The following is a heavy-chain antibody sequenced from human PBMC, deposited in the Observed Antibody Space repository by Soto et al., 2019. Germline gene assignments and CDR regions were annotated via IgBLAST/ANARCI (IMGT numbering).Heavy chain of an antibody. Sequence: GGSLRLSCAASGFTFSDYYMSWIRQAPGKGLEWVSYISSSSSYTNYADSVKGRFTISRDNAKNSLYLQMNSLRAEDTAVYYCARDRLDDFGYYYYGMDVWGQGTTVTVSS. D-gene: IGHD3-3*01. CDR3: ARDRLDDFGYYYYGMDV. V-gene: IGHV3-11*06. CDR2: ISSSSSYT. CDR1: GFTFSDYY. J-gene: IGHJ6*02.